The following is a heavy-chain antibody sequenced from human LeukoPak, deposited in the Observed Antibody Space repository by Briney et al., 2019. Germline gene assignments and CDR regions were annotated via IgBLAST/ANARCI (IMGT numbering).Heavy chain of an antibody. CDR3: ARFMYYYDSSGSHRYFDY. Sequence: PGGSLRLSCAAPGFTFSSYGMHWVRQAPGKGLEWVAVIWYDGSNKYYADSVKGRFTISRDNSKNTLYLQMNSLRAEDTAVYYCARFMYYYDSSGSHRYFDYWGQGTLVTVSS. CDR1: GFTFSSYG. CDR2: IWYDGSNK. D-gene: IGHD3-22*01. J-gene: IGHJ4*02. V-gene: IGHV3-33*01.